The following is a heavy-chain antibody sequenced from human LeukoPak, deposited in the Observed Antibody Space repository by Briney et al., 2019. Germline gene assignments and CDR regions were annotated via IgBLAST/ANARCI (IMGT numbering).Heavy chain of an antibody. CDR2: IYSGGST. CDR1: GFTVSSNY. Sequence: GGSLRLSCAASGFTVSSNYMSWVRQAPGKGLEWVSVIYSGGSTYYADSVKGRFTISRDKSKNTLYLQMNSLRAEDTAVYYCARVPAGSSWARYYFDYWGQGTLVTVSS. V-gene: IGHV3-53*01. D-gene: IGHD6-13*01. J-gene: IGHJ4*02. CDR3: ARVPAGSSWARYYFDY.